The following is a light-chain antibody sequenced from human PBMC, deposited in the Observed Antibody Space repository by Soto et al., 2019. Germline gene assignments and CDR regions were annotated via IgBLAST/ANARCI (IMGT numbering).Light chain of an antibody. CDR1: QSVTSSH. J-gene: IGKJ2*01. Sequence: EIVLTQTPGTLSLSPGERATLSCRASQSVTSSHLAWYQQKPGQAPRLLIYGASTRATGIPDRFSGSGSDTDVSLTISRLDPEDFAMYYWLLYFCPDRYTFGPGTKVQIK. CDR3: LLYFCPDRYT. CDR2: GAS. V-gene: IGKV3-20*01.